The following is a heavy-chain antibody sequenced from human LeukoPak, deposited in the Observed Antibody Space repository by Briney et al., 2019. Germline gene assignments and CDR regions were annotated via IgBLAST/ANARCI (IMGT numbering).Heavy chain of an antibody. CDR1: GFTFSSYQ. J-gene: IGHJ4*02. D-gene: IGHD2-21*02. V-gene: IGHV3-48*03. CDR3: AKGTTYCGGDCYPGFCDY. Sequence: GGSLRLSCAASGFTFSSYQMIWVRQAPGKGLEWVSYINSGGTTKYYADSVKGRFTISRDNSKNTLYLQMNSLRAEDTAVYYCAKGTTYCGGDCYPGFCDYWGQGTLVTVSS. CDR2: INSGGTTK.